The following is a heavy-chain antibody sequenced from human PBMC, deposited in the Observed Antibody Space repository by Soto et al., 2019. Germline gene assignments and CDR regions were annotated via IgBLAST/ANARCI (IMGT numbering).Heavy chain of an antibody. CDR3: AKSVSPSGGARDY. Sequence: EVQLLESGGGLVQPGGSLRLSCAASGFSFSSYAMGWVRQAPGKGLEWVSGISGNGVSIYYVDSVKGRFTISRDNSKNTLFLHMNSLRAEDTAVYYCAKSVSPSGGARDYWGQGTLVTVSS. CDR1: GFSFSSYA. CDR2: ISGNGVSI. J-gene: IGHJ4*02. V-gene: IGHV3-23*01. D-gene: IGHD2-15*01.